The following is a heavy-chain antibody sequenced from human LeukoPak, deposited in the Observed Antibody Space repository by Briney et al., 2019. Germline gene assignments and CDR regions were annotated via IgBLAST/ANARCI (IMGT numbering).Heavy chain of an antibody. CDR1: GGSISSYY. Sequence: SETLSLTCIVSGGSISSYYWSWIRQPPGKGLEWIGYIYYSGSTNYNPSLKSRVTISVDTSKNQFSLKLSSVTAADTAVYYCARSRAFNSGAFDPWGQGSLVTVSS. D-gene: IGHD1-26*01. V-gene: IGHV4-59*01. CDR3: ARSRAFNSGAFDP. CDR2: IYYSGST. J-gene: IGHJ5*02.